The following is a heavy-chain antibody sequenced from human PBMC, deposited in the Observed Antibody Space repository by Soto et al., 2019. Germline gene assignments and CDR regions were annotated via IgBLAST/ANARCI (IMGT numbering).Heavy chain of an antibody. CDR2: IYYSGST. V-gene: IGHV4-31*03. D-gene: IGHD3-10*01. CDR1: GGSISSGGYY. Sequence: SETLSLTCTVSGGSISSGGYYWSWIRQHPGKGLEWIGYIYYSGSTYYNPSLKSRVTISVDTSKNQFSLKLSSVTAADTAVYYCARWFGELYSYYYYGMDVWGQGTTVTVSS. CDR3: ARWFGELYSYYYYGMDV. J-gene: IGHJ6*02.